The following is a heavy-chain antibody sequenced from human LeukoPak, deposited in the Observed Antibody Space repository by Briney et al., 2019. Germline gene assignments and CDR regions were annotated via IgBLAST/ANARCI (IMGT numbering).Heavy chain of an antibody. V-gene: IGHV1-2*02. CDR1: GYTFTSYY. J-gene: IGHJ3*02. Sequence: ASVKVSCKASGYTFTSYYMHWVRQTPGQGLEWMGWIKPDSGGTNYAQQFQGRVTMTRDTSINRAYMELSRLRSDDTALYYCAREKTGGAAFDIWGQGTMVTVSS. CDR2: IKPDSGGT. CDR3: AREKTGGAAFDI. D-gene: IGHD7-27*01.